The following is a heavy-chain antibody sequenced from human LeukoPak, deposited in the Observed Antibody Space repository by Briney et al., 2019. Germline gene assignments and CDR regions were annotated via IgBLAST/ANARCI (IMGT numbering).Heavy chain of an antibody. CDR2: ISAYNGNT. Sequence: ASVKVSCKASGGTFSSYAISWVRQAPGQGLEWMGWISAYNGNTNYAQKFQGRVTMTTDTSTSTAYMELRSPRSDDTAVYYCARVNYDSSGYYPLFFYYYYYMDVWGKGTTVTISS. CDR3: ARVNYDSSGYYPLFFYYYYYMDV. CDR1: GGTFSSYA. D-gene: IGHD3-22*01. J-gene: IGHJ6*03. V-gene: IGHV1-18*01.